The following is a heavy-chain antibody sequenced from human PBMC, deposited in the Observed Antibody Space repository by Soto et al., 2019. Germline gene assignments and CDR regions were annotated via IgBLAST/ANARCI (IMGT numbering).Heavy chain of an antibody. CDR2: ISSSSSTI. J-gene: IGHJ6*03. Sequence: GGSLRLSCAASGFTFSSYSMNWVRQAPGKGLEWVSYISSSSSTIYYADSVKGRFTIPRDNAKNSLYLQMNSLRAEDTAVYYCARDPASYSSSWWNYYYYMDVWGKGTTVTVSS. CDR3: ARDPASYSSSWWNYYYYMDV. D-gene: IGHD6-13*01. V-gene: IGHV3-48*01. CDR1: GFTFSSYS.